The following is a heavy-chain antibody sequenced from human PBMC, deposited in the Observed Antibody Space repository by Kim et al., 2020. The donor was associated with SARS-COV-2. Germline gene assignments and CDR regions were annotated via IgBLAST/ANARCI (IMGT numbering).Heavy chain of an antibody. D-gene: IGHD3-22*01. CDR1: GFTVSSNY. J-gene: IGHJ6*02. Sequence: GGSLRLSCAASGFTVSSNYMSWVRQAPGKGLEWVSVIYSGGSTYYADSVKGRFTISRDNSKNTLYLQMNSLRAEDTAVDYCARGPRDSSGYSKGWGYYYYYGMDVWGQGTTVTVAS. V-gene: IGHV3-53*01. CDR3: ARGPRDSSGYSKGWGYYYYYGMDV. CDR2: IYSGGST.